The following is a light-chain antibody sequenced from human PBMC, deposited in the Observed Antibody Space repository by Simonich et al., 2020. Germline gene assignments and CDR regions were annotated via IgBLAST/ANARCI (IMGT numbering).Light chain of an antibody. Sequence: DIVMTQSPDSLAVSLGERATINCKSSQSVLYSSNNKNYLAWYPQKPGQPPKLIIYWASTRESGVPDRFSGSGSGTDFTLTISSLQAEDVAVYYCQQYYSTPWTFGQGTKVEIK. CDR2: WAS. J-gene: IGKJ1*01. CDR3: QQYYSTPWT. V-gene: IGKV4-1*01. CDR1: QSVLYSSNNKNY.